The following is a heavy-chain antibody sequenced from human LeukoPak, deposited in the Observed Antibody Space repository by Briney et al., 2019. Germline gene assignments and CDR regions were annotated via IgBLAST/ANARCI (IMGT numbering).Heavy chain of an antibody. J-gene: IGHJ4*02. D-gene: IGHD3-22*01. V-gene: IGHV3-15*01. CDR2: IKRKVDDETK. CDR3: TADTFESSRYSHDY. CDR1: VFTFSDYY. Sequence: GGSLRLSCAASVFTFSDYYMSWIRQAPGKGLEWVGRIKRKVDDETKNYAAPVRRRFTISRDDSKNTVYLKMDSLRTEDTAVYYCTADTFESSRYSHDYWGQGTLVTVSS.